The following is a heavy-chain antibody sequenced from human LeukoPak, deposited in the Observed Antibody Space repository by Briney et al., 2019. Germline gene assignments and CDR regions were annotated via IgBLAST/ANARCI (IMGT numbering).Heavy chain of an antibody. J-gene: IGHJ4*02. CDR1: GGSISSGGYY. D-gene: IGHD5-24*01. V-gene: IGHV4-30-2*01. CDR3: ASRRWLQPNFDY. CDR2: IYHSGST. Sequence: ASQTLSLTCTVSGGSISSGGYYWSWIRQPPGKGLEWIGYIYHSGSTYYNPSLKSRVTISVDRSKNQFSLKLSSVTAADTAVYYCASRRWLQPNFDYWGQGTLVTVSS.